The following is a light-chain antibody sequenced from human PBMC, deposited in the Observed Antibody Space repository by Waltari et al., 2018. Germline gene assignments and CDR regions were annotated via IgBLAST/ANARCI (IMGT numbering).Light chain of an antibody. J-gene: IGKJ5*01. V-gene: IGKV1-33*01. CDR1: KGISNY. Sequence: DIQMTPSPSSLSASVGDRVTITCQASKGISNYLNCYQQKPGKAPKLLIYDASNMETGVTSRFSGSGSETDFTFTSSNPQPEDIATYYCQQYDNLPSFGQGTRVEIK. CDR3: QQYDNLPS. CDR2: DAS.